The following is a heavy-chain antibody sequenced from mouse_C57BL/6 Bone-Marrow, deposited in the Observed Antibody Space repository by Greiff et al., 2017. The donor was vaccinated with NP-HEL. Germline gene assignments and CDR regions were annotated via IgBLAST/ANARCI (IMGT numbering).Heavy chain of an antibody. J-gene: IGHJ4*01. CDR1: VYTFTSYG. V-gene: IGHV1-81*01. D-gene: IGHD2-2*01. CDR2: IYPRSGNT. CDR3: AIYGYDVYYAMDY. Sequence: VQLQQSGAELARPGASVKLSCKASVYTFTSYGISWVKQRTGQGLEWIGEIYPRSGNTYYNEKFKGKATLTADKSSSTAYMELRSLTSEDSAVYFCAIYGYDVYYAMDYWGQGTSVTVSS.